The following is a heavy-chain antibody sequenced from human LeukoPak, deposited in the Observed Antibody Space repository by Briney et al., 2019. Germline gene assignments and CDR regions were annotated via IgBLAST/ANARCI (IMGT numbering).Heavy chain of an antibody. CDR3: ARSRQASGLFSS. CDR2: IYDRGPA. D-gene: IGHD3-10*01. CDR1: GGSISSGGYY. J-gene: IGHJ5*02. Sequence: SETLSFTCTVSGGSISSGGYYWSWIRQPPGKGLEWIGCIYDRGPAHYNPSLKSRFTISVDRPKSQFFLNVTSLTAADTAVYYCARSRQASGLFSSWGQGTLVVVSS. V-gene: IGHV4-30-2*01.